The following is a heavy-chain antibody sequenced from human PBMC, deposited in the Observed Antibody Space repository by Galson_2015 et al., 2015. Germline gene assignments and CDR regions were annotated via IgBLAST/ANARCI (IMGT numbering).Heavy chain of an antibody. D-gene: IGHD3-10*01. CDR2: INHSGST. CDR3: ARGGYYGSGDYYYYGMDV. V-gene: IGHV4-34*01. J-gene: IGHJ6*02. CDR1: GGSFSVYY. Sequence: SETLSLTCVVYGGSFSVYYWSWIRQPPGKGLEWIGEINHSGSTNYNPSLKSRVTISVDTSKNQFSLKLSSVTAADTAVYYCARGGYYGSGDYYYYGMDVWGQGTTVTVSS.